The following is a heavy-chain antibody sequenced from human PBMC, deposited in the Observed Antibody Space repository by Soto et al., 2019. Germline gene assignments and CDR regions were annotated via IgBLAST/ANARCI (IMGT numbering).Heavy chain of an antibody. CDR1: GYTFTSYA. D-gene: IGHD6-13*01. Sequence: ASVKVSCKASGYTFTSYAMHWVRQAPGQRLEWMGWINAGNGNTKYSQKFQGRVTITRDTSASTDYMELSSLRSEDTAVYYCARDSKISSSWFDPWGQGTLVTVSS. CDR2: INAGNGNT. J-gene: IGHJ5*02. CDR3: ARDSKISSSWFDP. V-gene: IGHV1-3*01.